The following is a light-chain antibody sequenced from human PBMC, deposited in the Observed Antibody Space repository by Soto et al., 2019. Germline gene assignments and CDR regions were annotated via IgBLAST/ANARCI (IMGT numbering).Light chain of an antibody. Sequence: QSVLTQPASVSGSPGQSITISCTGTSSDVGGYNYVSWYQQHPGKAPKLMIYEVSNRPSGVSNRFSGSKSGNTASLTISGLQAEDEADYYCSSYTSSSTLMVFGGGTKLTLL. V-gene: IGLV2-14*01. CDR1: SSDVGGYNY. CDR3: SSYTSSSTLMV. J-gene: IGLJ2*01. CDR2: EVS.